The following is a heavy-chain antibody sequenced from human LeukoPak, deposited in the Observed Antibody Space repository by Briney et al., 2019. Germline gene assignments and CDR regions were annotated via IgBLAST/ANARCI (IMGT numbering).Heavy chain of an antibody. V-gene: IGHV3-64*01. Sequence: GGSLRLSCAVSGLTFSDYGMHWVRQAPGKGLEYVSAISSNGGSTYYANSVKGRFTISRDNSKNTLYLQMGSLRAEDMAVYYCARDGLGFAAAGTVDYWGQGTLVTVSS. CDR1: GLTFSDYG. D-gene: IGHD6-13*01. J-gene: IGHJ4*02. CDR3: ARDGLGFAAAGTVDY. CDR2: ISSNGGST.